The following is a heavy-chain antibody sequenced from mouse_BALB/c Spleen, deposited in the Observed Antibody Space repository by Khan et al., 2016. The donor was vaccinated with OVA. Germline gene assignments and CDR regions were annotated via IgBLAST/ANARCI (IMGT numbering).Heavy chain of an antibody. CDR1: GFTFSTYG. CDR3: TRLAYYYDSEGFAY. D-gene: IGHD1-1*01. CDR2: VSTGGGYT. J-gene: IGHJ3*01. V-gene: IGHV5-6*01. Sequence: EVQLLESGGDLVKPGGSLKLSCAASGFTFSTYGMSWVRQTPDKRLEWVATVSTGGGYTYYPDSVKGRFTISRDNAKNTLYLQMSGLKSEDTAMFYCTRLAYYYDSEGFAYWGQGTLVTFSA.